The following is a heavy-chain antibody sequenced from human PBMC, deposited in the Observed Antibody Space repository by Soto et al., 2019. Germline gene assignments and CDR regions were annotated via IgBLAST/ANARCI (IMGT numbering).Heavy chain of an antibody. CDR2: ISSSSSYI. D-gene: IGHD3-16*01. CDR1: GFTSSSFT. J-gene: IGHJ6*02. V-gene: IGHV3-21*01. Sequence: EVQLVESGGGLVKPGGSRGLSCAAFGFTSSSFTMTWSGQAPGKGLEWVSSISSSSSYIYYADSVRGRFTISRDNAENSLYLQMNSLRAEDTAVYYCARALSGGFYGMDVWGQGTTVTVSS. CDR3: ARALSGGFYGMDV.